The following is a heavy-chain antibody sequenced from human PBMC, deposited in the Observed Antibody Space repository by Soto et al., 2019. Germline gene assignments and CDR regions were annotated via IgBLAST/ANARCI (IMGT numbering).Heavy chain of an antibody. CDR3: ARLVVPAAMGYYYGMDV. CDR2: IYYSGST. Sequence: PSETLSLTCTVSGGSVSSGSYYWSWVRHPPGKGLDWIGYIYYSGSTNYNPSLKSRVTISVDTSKNQFSLKLSSVTAADTAVYYCARLVVPAAMGYYYGMDVWGQGTTVTVSS. J-gene: IGHJ6*02. V-gene: IGHV4-61*01. D-gene: IGHD2-2*01. CDR1: GGSVSSGSYY.